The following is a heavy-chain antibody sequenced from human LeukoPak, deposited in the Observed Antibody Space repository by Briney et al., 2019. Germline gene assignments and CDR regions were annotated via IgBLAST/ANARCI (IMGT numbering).Heavy chain of an antibody. J-gene: IGHJ4*02. Sequence: AASVKVSCKASGYTFTSYYMHWVRQAPGQGLEWMGIINPSGGSTSYAQKFPGRVTMTGDTSTSTVYMELSSLRSEDTAVYYCAREGAIIAVAGTGFDYWGQGTLVTVSS. CDR1: GYTFTSYY. D-gene: IGHD6-19*01. CDR2: INPSGGST. CDR3: AREGAIIAVAGTGFDY. V-gene: IGHV1-46*03.